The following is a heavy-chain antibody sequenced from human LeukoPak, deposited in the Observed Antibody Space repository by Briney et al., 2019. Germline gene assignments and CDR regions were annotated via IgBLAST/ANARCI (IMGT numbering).Heavy chain of an antibody. V-gene: IGHV1-2*02. D-gene: IGHD1-26*01. Sequence: ASVKVSCKASGYTFTGYYMYWVRQAPGQGLEWMGWINPNSGGTNYAQKFQGRVTMTRDTSISTAYTELSRLRSDDTAVYYCAREGGRGNYYAYWGQGTLVTVSS. CDR3: AREGGRGNYYAY. CDR1: GYTFTGYY. J-gene: IGHJ4*02. CDR2: INPNSGGT.